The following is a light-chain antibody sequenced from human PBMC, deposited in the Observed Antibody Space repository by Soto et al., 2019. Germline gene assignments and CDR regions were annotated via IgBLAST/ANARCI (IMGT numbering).Light chain of an antibody. Sequence: EIVLTESPGTLSLSPGERATLSCRASQSVSGNYLAWYQQKPGQAPRLLIYAASTRATGIPDRFSGSGSGTDFSLTISKLEPEDFVVYFCQEYGSSPRITFGQGTRLEIK. CDR1: QSVSGNY. CDR3: QEYGSSPRIT. V-gene: IGKV3-20*01. J-gene: IGKJ5*01. CDR2: AAS.